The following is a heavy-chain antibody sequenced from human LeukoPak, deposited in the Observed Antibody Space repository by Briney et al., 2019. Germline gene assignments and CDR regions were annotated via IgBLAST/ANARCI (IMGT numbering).Heavy chain of an antibody. V-gene: IGHV3-53*01. D-gene: IGHD1-20*01. Sequence: PGGSLRLSCAASGFTVSSNHMNWVRQAPGKGLEWVSGISGGSTTFYADSVKGRFTVSRDNSQNTVYLQMNGLRVEDTAVYYCAKVNWDDSGGYWGQGTLVTVSS. CDR3: AKVNWDDSGGY. J-gene: IGHJ4*02. CDR2: ISGGSTT. CDR1: GFTVSSNH.